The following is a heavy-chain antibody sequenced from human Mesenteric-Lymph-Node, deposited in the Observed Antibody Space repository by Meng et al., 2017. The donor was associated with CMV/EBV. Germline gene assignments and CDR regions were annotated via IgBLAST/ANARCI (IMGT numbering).Heavy chain of an antibody. J-gene: IGHJ6*02. CDR2: ISGSGGSK. V-gene: IGHV3-23*01. Sequence: GGSLRLSCAASGSTFRNFAMSWVRQAPGKGLEWVSAISGSGGSKYYADSVKGRFTITRDNSKNTLYLKMNSLRDEDTAVYYCAKSSHIVIVPAAHMDVWGQGTTVTVSS. CDR3: AKSSHIVIVPAAHMDV. CDR1: GSTFRNFA. D-gene: IGHD2-2*01.